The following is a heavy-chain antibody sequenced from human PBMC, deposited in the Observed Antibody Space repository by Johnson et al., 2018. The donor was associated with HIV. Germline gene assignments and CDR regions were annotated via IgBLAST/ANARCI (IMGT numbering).Heavy chain of an antibody. J-gene: IGHJ3*02. CDR2: ISSNGGST. Sequence: VQLVESGGGLVQPGGSLRLSCAASGFTFSSYAMHWVRQAPGKGLEYVSAISSNGGSTYYANSVKGRFTVSRDNSKNTLYLHMGSLRAEDMAVYYCARPRTTVTQVDAFDIWGQGTMVTVSS. CDR1: GFTFSSYA. D-gene: IGHD4-17*01. V-gene: IGHV3-64*01. CDR3: ARPRTTVTQVDAFDI.